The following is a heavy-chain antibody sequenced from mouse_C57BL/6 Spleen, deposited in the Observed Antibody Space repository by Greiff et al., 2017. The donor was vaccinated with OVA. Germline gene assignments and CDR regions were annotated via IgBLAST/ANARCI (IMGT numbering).Heavy chain of an antibody. J-gene: IGHJ2*01. CDR3: ARPYDYDGDYCDY. CDR2: INPNNGGT. D-gene: IGHD2-4*01. V-gene: IGHV1-26*01. CDR1: GYTFTDYY. Sequence: EVQLQQSGPELVKPGASVKISCKASGYTFTDYYMNWVKQSHGKSLEWIGDINPNNGGTSYNQKFKGKATLTVDKSSSTAYMELRSLTSEDSAVYYCARPYDYDGDYCDYWGQGTTLTVSS.